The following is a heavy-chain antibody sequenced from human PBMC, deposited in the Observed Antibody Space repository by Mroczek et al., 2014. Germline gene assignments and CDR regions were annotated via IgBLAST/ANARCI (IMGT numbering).Heavy chain of an antibody. D-gene: IGHD1-14*01. V-gene: IGHV3-30*18. Sequence: QVQLVQSGGGVVQPGRSLRLSCAASGFTFSNYGMHWVRQAPGKGLEWVAVISSEGSHKFSADSVKGRFTISRDNSKNTLYLLMNSLRLEDTAVYYCAKVGGPELFVRYFDLWGRGTLVTVSS. CDR3: AKVGGPELFVRYFDL. J-gene: IGHJ2*01. CDR2: ISSEGSHK. CDR1: GFTFSNYG.